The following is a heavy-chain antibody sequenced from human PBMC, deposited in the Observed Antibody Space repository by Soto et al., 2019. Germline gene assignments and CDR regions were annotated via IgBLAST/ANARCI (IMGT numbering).Heavy chain of an antibody. CDR2: IWYDGSNK. CDR1: GFTFSSYG. Sequence: GGSLRLSCAASGFTFSSYGMHWVRQAPGKGLEWVAVIWYDGSNKYYADSVKGRFTISRDNSKNTLYLQMNSLRAEDTAVYYCARDLGPKTTVVTPSLGGIDYWGQGTLVTVSS. CDR3: ARDLGPKTTVVTPSLGGIDY. V-gene: IGHV3-33*01. D-gene: IGHD4-17*01. J-gene: IGHJ4*02.